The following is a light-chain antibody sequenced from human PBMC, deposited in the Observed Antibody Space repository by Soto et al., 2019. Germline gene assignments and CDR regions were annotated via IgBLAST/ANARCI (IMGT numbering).Light chain of an antibody. Sequence: ELVLTQSPGTLSLSPGERATLSCRASQFLSSYLAWYQQKRGQPPRLLIYDTSNRAAGIPARFSGSRSGTDFTLTISSLEPEDFAVYFCHQRNKFGQGTRLE. CDR3: HQRNK. CDR2: DTS. V-gene: IGKV3-11*01. J-gene: IGKJ5*01. CDR1: QFLSSY.